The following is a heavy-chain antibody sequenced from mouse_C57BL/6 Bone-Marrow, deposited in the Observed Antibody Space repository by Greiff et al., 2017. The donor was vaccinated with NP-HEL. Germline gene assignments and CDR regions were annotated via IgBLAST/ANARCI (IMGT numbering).Heavy chain of an antibody. D-gene: IGHD1-1*01. CDR2: IDPSSGYT. CDR3: AMTHAIDTEVAGHFDY. V-gene: IGHV1-4*01. J-gene: IGHJ2*01. Sequence: QVQLQQSGAELARPGASVKMSCKASGYTFTSYTMHWVKQRPGQGLEWIGYIDPSSGYTKYNQKFKDKATLTADKSSRTAYMQLRSLTSEDSAVYCCAMTHAIDTEVAGHFDYWGPGTTLTVSS. CDR1: GYTFTSYT.